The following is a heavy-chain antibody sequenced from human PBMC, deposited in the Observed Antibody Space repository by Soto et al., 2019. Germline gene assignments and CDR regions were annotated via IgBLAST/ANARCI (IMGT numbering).Heavy chain of an antibody. Sequence: PGGSLRLSCAASGFTFSSYAVSWVRQAPGKGPEWISSISGSGSTIYYADSGKGRFTISRDNSKYTLYLQMSSLRAEDTAVYYCAKVFYYYDSSGYYYFDYWGQGTLVTVSS. D-gene: IGHD3-22*01. CDR3: AKVFYYYDSSGYYYFDY. V-gene: IGHV3-23*01. J-gene: IGHJ4*02. CDR2: ISGSGSTI. CDR1: GFTFSSYA.